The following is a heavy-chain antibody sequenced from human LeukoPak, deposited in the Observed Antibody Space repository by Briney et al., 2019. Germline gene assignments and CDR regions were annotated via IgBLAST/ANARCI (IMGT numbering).Heavy chain of an antibody. CDR1: GFTVSTNY. V-gene: IGHV3-53*01. CDR2: IYSGGST. J-gene: IGHJ3*02. Sequence: PGGSLRLSCAASGFTVSTNYMSWVRQAPGKGLEWVSVIYSGGSTYYADSVEGRFTISRDNSKNTLYLQMNSLRAADPAVYYCASDPWAGKGIWGQGTMVTVSS. D-gene: IGHD6-19*01. CDR3: ASDPWAGKGI.